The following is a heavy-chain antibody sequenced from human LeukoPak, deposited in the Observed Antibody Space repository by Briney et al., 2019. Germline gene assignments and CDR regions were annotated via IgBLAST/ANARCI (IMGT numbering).Heavy chain of an antibody. D-gene: IGHD2-8*01. CDR3: AKDYCTNGVCYVFDY. Sequence: GGSLRLSCAASGFTFDDYAMHWVRQAPGKGLEWVSLISWDGGSTYYADSVKGRFTISRDNSKSSLYLQMNSLRAEDTALYYCAKDYCTNGVCYVFDYWGQGTLVTVSS. CDR2: ISWDGGST. CDR1: GFTFDDYA. V-gene: IGHV3-43D*04. J-gene: IGHJ4*02.